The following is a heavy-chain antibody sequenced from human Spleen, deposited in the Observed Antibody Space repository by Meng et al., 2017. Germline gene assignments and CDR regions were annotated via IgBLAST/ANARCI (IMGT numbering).Heavy chain of an antibody. CDR1: GFSFSTYV. CDR2: ISDSGST. D-gene: IGHD3-22*01. Sequence: GGSLRLSCAASGFSFSTYVMNWVRQAPGKGLEWVSGISDSGSTYYADSVKGRFTISRDNSKNSLYLQMNSLRAEDTAVYYCARDSSGSGAFDIWGQGTMVTVSS. V-gene: IGHV3-23*01. J-gene: IGHJ3*02. CDR3: ARDSSGSGAFDI.